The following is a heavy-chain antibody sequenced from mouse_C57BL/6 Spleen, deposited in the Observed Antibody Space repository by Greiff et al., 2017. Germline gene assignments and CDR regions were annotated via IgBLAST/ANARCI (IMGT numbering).Heavy chain of an antibody. Sequence: QVQLQQSGAELVKPGASVKISCKASGYAFSSYWMNWVKQRPGKGLEWIGQFYPGDGDTNYNGKFKGKATLTADKSSSTAYMQLSSLTSEDSAVYFCARVSYYGSSYHYCDYWGQGATLTVSS. J-gene: IGHJ2*01. CDR1: GYAFSSYW. V-gene: IGHV1-80*01. D-gene: IGHD1-1*01. CDR2: FYPGDGDT. CDR3: ARVSYYGSSYHYCDY.